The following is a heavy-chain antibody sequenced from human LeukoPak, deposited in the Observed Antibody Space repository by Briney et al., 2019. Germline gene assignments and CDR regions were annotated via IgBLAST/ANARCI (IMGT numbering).Heavy chain of an antibody. CDR2: INTNTGNP. CDR1: GYTFTDYY. Sequence: ASVKVSCKASGYTFTDYYMHWVRQAPGQGLEWMGWINTNTGNPTYAQGFTGRFVFSLDTSVSTAYLQISSLKAEDTAVYYCARVPIGGWYYYYYGMDVWGQGTTVTVSS. V-gene: IGHV7-4-1*02. CDR3: ARVPIGGWYYYYYGMDV. D-gene: IGHD6-19*01. J-gene: IGHJ6*02.